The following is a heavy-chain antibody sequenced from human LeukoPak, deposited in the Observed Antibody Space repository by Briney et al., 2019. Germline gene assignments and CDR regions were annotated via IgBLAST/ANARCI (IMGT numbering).Heavy chain of an antibody. CDR1: GVSISDHF. V-gene: IGHV3-11*01. CDR2: NTPETTL. J-gene: IGHJ4*02. CDR3: ARVPGGYDTLYDY. Sequence: GGSLRLSCAASGVSISDHFMSWVRQAPGKAPEWVSYNTPETTLHYLDSVKGRFTISRDNAKNSLYLQMNSLRAEDTAVYYCARVPGGYDTLYDYWGQGTLVTVSS. D-gene: IGHD5-12*01.